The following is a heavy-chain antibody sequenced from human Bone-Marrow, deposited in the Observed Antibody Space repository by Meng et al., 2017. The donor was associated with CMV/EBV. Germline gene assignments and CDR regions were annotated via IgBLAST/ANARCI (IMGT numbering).Heavy chain of an antibody. D-gene: IGHD3-10*01. Sequence: SETLSLTCTVSGGSISSGGYYWSWIRQHPGKGLEWIGYIYYSGSTYYNPSLKSRVTISVDTSKNQFSLKLSSVTAADTAVYYCARDPLGFGVDACDIWGQGTMVNVPS. V-gene: IGHV4-31*03. J-gene: IGHJ3*02. CDR1: GGSISSGGYY. CDR3: ARDPLGFGVDACDI. CDR2: IYYSGST.